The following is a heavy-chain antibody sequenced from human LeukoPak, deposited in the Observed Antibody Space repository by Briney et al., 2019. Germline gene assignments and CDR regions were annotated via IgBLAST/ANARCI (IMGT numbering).Heavy chain of an antibody. CDR2: INPKSGGT. D-gene: IGHD2-2*01. CDR1: GYTFTAYY. Sequence: GASVTVSCKASGYTFTAYYMHWVRQAPGQGLEGMGWINPKSGGTNYAQKFQGRVTMTRDTSIHTAYMELSRLRSDDTAVYYCAREEYGFDPWGQGTLVTVSS. J-gene: IGHJ5*02. CDR3: AREEYGFDP. V-gene: IGHV1-2*02.